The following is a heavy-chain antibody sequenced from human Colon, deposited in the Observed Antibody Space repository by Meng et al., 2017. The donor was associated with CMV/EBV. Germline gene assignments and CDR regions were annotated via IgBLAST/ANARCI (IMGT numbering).Heavy chain of an antibody. Sequence: GESLKISCVASGFPFSGFAMTWVRQAPGKGLEWVANIKQDGSEKYYVDSVKGRFTISRDNAKNSLYLQMNSLRAEDTAVYFCARVGAARSLGYWGQGTLVTVSS. CDR2: IKQDGSEK. CDR1: GFPFSGFA. CDR3: ARVGAARSLGY. V-gene: IGHV3-7*01. J-gene: IGHJ4*02. D-gene: IGHD6-13*01.